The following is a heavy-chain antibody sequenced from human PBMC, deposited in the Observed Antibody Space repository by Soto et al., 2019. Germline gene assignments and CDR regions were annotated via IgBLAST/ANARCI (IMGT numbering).Heavy chain of an antibody. D-gene: IGHD6-13*01. CDR2: ISSSSSYT. V-gene: IGHV3-11*03. Sequence: GGSLILSCAASGFTFSDYYMSWIRQAPGKGLEWVSYISSSSSYTNYADSVKGRFTISRDNAKNSLYLQMNSLRAEDTAVYYCARTYSSSPYFDYWGQGTLVTVSS. CDR3: ARTYSSSPYFDY. CDR1: GFTFSDYY. J-gene: IGHJ4*02.